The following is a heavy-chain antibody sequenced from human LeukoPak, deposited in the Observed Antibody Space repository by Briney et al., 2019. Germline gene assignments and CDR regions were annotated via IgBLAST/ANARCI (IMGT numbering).Heavy chain of an antibody. Sequence: SETLSLTCTVSGGSISGYYWGWVRQPPGKGLEWIGSIYYSGTPYYNPSLETRLTISVDTSKSHFSLKLSSVTAADTAVYYCARRGVAAAATNFDYWGQGTLVTVSS. V-gene: IGHV4-39*02. CDR3: ARRGVAAAATNFDY. J-gene: IGHJ4*02. CDR1: GGSISGYY. CDR2: IYYSGTP. D-gene: IGHD3-10*01.